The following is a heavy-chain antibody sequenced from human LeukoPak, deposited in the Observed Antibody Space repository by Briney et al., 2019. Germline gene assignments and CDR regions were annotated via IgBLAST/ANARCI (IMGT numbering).Heavy chain of an antibody. D-gene: IGHD3-10*01. Sequence: GGSLRLSCAASGFTFSSYAMTWVRQAPGKGLEWVSTISGSGRTTYYADSVKGRFTISRDNSKNTLYLQMNSLRAEDTAVYYCAKDRLLWFGEPGFDYWGQGTLVTVSS. V-gene: IGHV3-23*01. CDR1: GFTFSSYA. J-gene: IGHJ4*02. CDR2: ISGSGRTT. CDR3: AKDRLLWFGEPGFDY.